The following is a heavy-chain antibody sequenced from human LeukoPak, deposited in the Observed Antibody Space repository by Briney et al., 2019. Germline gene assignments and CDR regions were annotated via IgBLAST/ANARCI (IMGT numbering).Heavy chain of an antibody. CDR1: GGSISSYY. D-gene: IGHD4-23*01. CDR3: ARGLVIRYFDL. V-gene: IGHV4-59*01. CDR2: IYYSGST. Sequence: SETLSLTCTVSGGSISSYYWSWIRQPPGEGLEWIGYIYYSGSTNYNPSLKSRVTISVDTSKNQFSLKLSSVTAADTAVYYCARGLVIRYFDLWGRGTLVTVSS. J-gene: IGHJ2*01.